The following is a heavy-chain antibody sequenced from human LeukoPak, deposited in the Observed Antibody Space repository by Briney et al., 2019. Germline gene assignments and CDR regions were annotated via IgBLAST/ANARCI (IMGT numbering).Heavy chain of an antibody. CDR3: AKAYGDYGTKTYRRAYFDY. Sequence: SETLSLTCAVYGGSFSGYYWSWIRQPPGKGLKWIGEINHSGNTNYNPSLKSRVTISVETSKKDFSLKLSSGTAADTAVYCCAKAYGDYGTKTYRRAYFDYWGQGTLVTVSS. D-gene: IGHD4-17*01. CDR2: INHSGNT. J-gene: IGHJ4*02. CDR1: GGSFSGYY. V-gene: IGHV4-34*01.